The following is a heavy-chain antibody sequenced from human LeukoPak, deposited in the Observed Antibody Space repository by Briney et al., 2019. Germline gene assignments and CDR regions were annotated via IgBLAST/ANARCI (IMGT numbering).Heavy chain of an antibody. J-gene: IGHJ4*02. V-gene: IGHV4-59*01. CDR3: ARADSSGMYYFDY. D-gene: IGHD6-19*01. Sequence: SETLSLTCTVSGASLSSYYWSWIRQPPGKGLEWIGEIYYSGSTNNNPSLKSRVTISVDTPKNQFSLKLSSVTAADTAVYYCARADSSGMYYFDYWGQGTLVTVSS. CDR1: GASLSSYY. CDR2: IYYSGST.